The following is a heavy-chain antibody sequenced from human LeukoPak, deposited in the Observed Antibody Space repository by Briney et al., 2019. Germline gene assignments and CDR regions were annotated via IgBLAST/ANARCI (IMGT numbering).Heavy chain of an antibody. J-gene: IGHJ3*02. CDR3: ARDYYDSRGEAFDI. CDR2: IFYVGST. V-gene: IGHV4-59*11. Sequence: SETLSLTCTVSGDSIGSHYWSWIRQPPGKGLEWIGYIFYVGSTNYNPSLKSRVTISVDTSKNQFSLKLNSVTAADTAVYYCARDYYDSRGEAFDIWGRGTMVTVSS. CDR1: GDSIGSHY. D-gene: IGHD3-22*01.